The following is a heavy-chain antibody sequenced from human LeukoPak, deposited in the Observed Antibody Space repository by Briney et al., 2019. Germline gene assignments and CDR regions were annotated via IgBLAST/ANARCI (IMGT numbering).Heavy chain of an antibody. V-gene: IGHV3-23*01. Sequence: PGGSLRLSCAASGFTFTSYSMNWVRQAPGKGLEWVSTISGGGGSTYYADSVKGRFTISRDNSKNTLYLQMNSLRAEDTAVYYCAKASSAGYSYGKDYWGQGTLVTVSS. CDR1: GFTFTSYS. CDR3: AKASSAGYSYGKDY. CDR2: ISGGGGST. D-gene: IGHD5-18*01. J-gene: IGHJ4*02.